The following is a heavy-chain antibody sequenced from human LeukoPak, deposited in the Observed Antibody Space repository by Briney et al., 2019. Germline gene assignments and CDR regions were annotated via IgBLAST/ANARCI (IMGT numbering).Heavy chain of an antibody. D-gene: IGHD1-26*01. V-gene: IGHV3-30*02. CDR1: GFTFSSYC. J-gene: IGHJ4*02. CDR3: AKDAGGSYSHTPFDY. CDR2: IRYDGSNK. Sequence: KPGGSLRLSCAASGFTFSSYCMHWVRQAPGKGLEWVAFIRYDGSNKYYADSVKGRFTISRDNSKNTLYLQMNSLRAEDTAVYYCAKDAGGSYSHTPFDYWGQGTLVTVSS.